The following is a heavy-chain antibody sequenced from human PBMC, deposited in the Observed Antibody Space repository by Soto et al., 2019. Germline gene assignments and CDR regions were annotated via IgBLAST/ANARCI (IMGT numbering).Heavy chain of an antibody. D-gene: IGHD6-13*01. CDR2: IYQSGST. V-gene: IGHV4-4*02. CDR3: ARDRAIGSSWTRGKGWFDP. J-gene: IGHJ5*02. Sequence: QVQLQESGPGLGKPSGTLSLTCAVSGGSISSSNWWSWVRQPPGKGLDWIGEIYQSGSTNYNPSLKSRVTISVDKSKNQFSLKLSSVTAADTAVYYCARDRAIGSSWTRGKGWFDPWGQGTLVTVSS. CDR1: GGSISSSNW.